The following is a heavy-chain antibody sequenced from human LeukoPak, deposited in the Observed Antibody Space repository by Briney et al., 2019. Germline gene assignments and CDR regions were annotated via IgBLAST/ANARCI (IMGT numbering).Heavy chain of an antibody. CDR1: GFTFSSYW. J-gene: IGHJ5*02. Sequence: GGSLRLSCAASGFTFSSYWMHWVRQAPGRGLVWVSRINSDGSSTSYADSVKGRFTISRDNAKNTLYLQMNSLRAEDTAVYYCAREQQLVPDTFDPWGQGTLVTVSS. CDR2: INSDGSST. D-gene: IGHD6-13*01. CDR3: AREQQLVPDTFDP. V-gene: IGHV3-74*01.